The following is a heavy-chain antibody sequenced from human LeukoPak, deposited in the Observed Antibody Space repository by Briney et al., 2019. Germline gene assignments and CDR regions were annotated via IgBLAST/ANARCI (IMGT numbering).Heavy chain of an antibody. Sequence: SETLSLTCTVYGGSISSYYWSWIRQPPGKGLEWIGYIYYSGSTNYNPSLKSRVTISVDTSKNQFSLKLSSVTAADTAVYYCARDERVRGFDYWGQGTLVTVSS. CDR2: IYYSGST. CDR3: ARDERVRGFDY. D-gene: IGHD3-10*01. CDR1: GGSISSYY. J-gene: IGHJ4*02. V-gene: IGHV4-59*01.